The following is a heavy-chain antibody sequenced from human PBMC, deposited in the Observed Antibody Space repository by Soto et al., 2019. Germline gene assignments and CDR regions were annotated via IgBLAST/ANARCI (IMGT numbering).Heavy chain of an antibody. CDR1: GFTFGSRW. CDR3: ARGHDDVLNGYYTPLY. CDR2: INQDGGEK. D-gene: IGHD3-9*01. Sequence: EVQLVESGGGLVQPGGSLRLSCAASGFTFGSRWMSWVRQAPGKGLEWVANINQDGGEKYYVDSVKGRFTISRDNAKNSLYLQMNSLRAEDTAIYYCARGHDDVLNGYYTPLYWGQGTLVTVSS. V-gene: IGHV3-7*01. J-gene: IGHJ4*02.